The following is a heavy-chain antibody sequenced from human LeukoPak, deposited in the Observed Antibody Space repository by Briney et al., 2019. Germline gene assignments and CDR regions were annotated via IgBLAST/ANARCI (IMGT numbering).Heavy chain of an antibody. J-gene: IGHJ6*02. CDR1: GFTVSSNY. D-gene: IGHD5-18*01. CDR3: ARDLIQLWPRNYYYYGMDV. CDR2: IYSGGST. V-gene: IGHV3-53*01. Sequence: GGSLRLSCAASGFTVSSNYMSWVRQAPGKGLEWVSVIYSGGSTYYADSVKGRFTISRDNSKNTLYLQMNSLRAEDTAVYYCARDLIQLWPRNYYYYGMDVWGQGTTVTVSS.